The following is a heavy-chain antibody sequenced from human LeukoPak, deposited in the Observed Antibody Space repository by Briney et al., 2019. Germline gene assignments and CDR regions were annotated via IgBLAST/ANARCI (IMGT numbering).Heavy chain of an antibody. CDR3: AKDPQWLGPYYFDY. V-gene: IGHV3-30*18. Sequence: GGSLRLSCAASGFTFSSYGVHWVRQAPGKGLEWVAVISYDGSNKYYADSVKGRFTISRDNSKNTLYLQMNSLRAEDTAVCYCAKDPQWLGPYYFDYWGQGTLVTASS. CDR2: ISYDGSNK. D-gene: IGHD6-19*01. CDR1: GFTFSSYG. J-gene: IGHJ4*02.